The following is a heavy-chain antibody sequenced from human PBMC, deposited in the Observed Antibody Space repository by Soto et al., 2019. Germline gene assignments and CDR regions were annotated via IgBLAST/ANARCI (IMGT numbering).Heavy chain of an antibody. CDR2: ISYSGST. Sequence: SETLSLTCTVSGGSISSGIYYWSWIRPPPGKGLEWIGFISYSGSTYYSLSLKSRVTISVDTSKNQFSLKLSSVTAADTAVYYCARDPGGIYYGSVPYYYGMDVWGQGTTVTV. V-gene: IGHV4-30-4*02. CDR3: ARDPGGIYYGSVPYYYGMDV. J-gene: IGHJ6*02. D-gene: IGHD3-10*01. CDR1: GGSISSGIYY.